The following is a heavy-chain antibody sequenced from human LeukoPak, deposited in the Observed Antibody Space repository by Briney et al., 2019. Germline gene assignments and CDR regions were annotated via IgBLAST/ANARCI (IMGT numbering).Heavy chain of an antibody. J-gene: IGHJ6*03. V-gene: IGHV4-39*07. D-gene: IGHD3-22*01. CDR2: IYHSGST. CDR1: GGSISSSSYY. Sequence: SETLSLTCNVSGGSISSSSYYWGWIRQPPGKGLEWIGSIYHSGSTYYNPSLKSRVTISVDTSKNQFSLKLSSVTAADTAVYYCARAAYYYDSSGYYHPNYYYYYYMDVWGKGTTVTISS. CDR3: ARAAYYYDSSGYYHPNYYYYYYMDV.